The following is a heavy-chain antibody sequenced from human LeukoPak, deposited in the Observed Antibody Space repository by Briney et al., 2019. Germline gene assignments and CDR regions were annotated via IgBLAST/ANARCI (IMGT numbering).Heavy chain of an antibody. Sequence: ASVKVSCKASGYTFTSYAMHWVRQAPGQGLEWMGWISAYNGNTNSAQKLQGRVTMTTDTSTSTAYMELRSLKSDDTAMYYCARDRVRRSTSGGAFDIWGQGTMVTVSS. CDR1: GYTFTSYA. CDR3: ARDRVRRSTSGGAFDI. V-gene: IGHV1-18*01. J-gene: IGHJ3*02. CDR2: ISAYNGNT. D-gene: IGHD2-2*01.